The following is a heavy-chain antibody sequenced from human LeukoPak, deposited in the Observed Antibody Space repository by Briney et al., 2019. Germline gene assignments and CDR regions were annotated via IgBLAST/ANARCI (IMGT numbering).Heavy chain of an antibody. CDR3: ARGLGGYCSSTSCYGDY. CDR2: ISSSSSYI. Sequence: EPGGSLRLSCAASGFTFSSYSMNWVRQAPGKGLEWVSSISSSSSYIYYADSVKGRFTISRDNAKNSLYLQMNSLRAEDTAVYYCARGLGGYCSSTSCYGDYWGRGTLVTVSS. J-gene: IGHJ2*01. D-gene: IGHD2-2*01. V-gene: IGHV3-21*01. CDR1: GFTFSSYS.